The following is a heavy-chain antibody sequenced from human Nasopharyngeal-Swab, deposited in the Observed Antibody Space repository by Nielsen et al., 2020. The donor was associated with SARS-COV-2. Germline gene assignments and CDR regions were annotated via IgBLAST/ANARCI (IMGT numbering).Heavy chain of an antibody. CDR3: ATDYRDFFDY. CDR1: GGSISSSSYY. Sequence: GSLRLSCTVSGGSISSSSYYWGWIRQPPGKGLEWIGSIYYSGSTYYNPSLKSRVTISVDTSKNQFSLKLSSVTAADTAVYYCATDYRDFFDYWGQGTLVTVSS. V-gene: IGHV4-39*02. D-gene: IGHD4-11*01. CDR2: IYYSGST. J-gene: IGHJ4*02.